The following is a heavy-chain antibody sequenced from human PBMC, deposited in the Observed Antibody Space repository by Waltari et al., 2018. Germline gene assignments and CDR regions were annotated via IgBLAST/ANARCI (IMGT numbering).Heavy chain of an antibody. CDR1: GGTFSSYA. D-gene: IGHD2-15*01. J-gene: IGHJ6*02. V-gene: IGHV1-69*05. Sequence: QVQLVQSGAEVKKPGSSVKVSCKASGGTFSSYAISWVRQAPGQGLEWMGGIIPIFGTANYAQKFQGRVTITTDESTSTAYMELSSLRSEDTAVYYCARVYCSGGSCSYGMDVWGQGTTVTVSS. CDR3: ARVYCSGGSCSYGMDV. CDR2: IIPIFGTA.